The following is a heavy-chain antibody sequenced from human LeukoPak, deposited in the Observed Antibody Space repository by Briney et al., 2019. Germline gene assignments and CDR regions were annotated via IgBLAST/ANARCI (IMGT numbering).Heavy chain of an antibody. CDR2: IYYSGST. J-gene: IGHJ4*02. Sequence: SETLSLTCTVSGGSISSYYWSWIRQPPGKGLEWIGYIYYSGSTNYNPSLKSRVTISVDTSRNQFSLKLSSVTAADTAVYYCARDTGQWLVGGYYFDYWGQGTLVTVSS. CDR1: GGSISSYY. CDR3: ARDTGQWLVGGYYFDY. D-gene: IGHD6-19*01. V-gene: IGHV4-59*12.